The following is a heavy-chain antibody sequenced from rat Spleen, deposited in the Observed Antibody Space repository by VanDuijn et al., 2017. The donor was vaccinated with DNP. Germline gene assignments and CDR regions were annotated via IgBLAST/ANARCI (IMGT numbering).Heavy chain of an antibody. CDR1: GFSFSDYD. CDR3: ARQRAIRYSSRIFAY. J-gene: IGHJ3*01. Sequence: EVQLVESGGGLVQPGRSLRLSCAASGFSFSDYDMAWVRQAPTKGLEWVACMSPTTRSSYYRDSVKGRFTISRDNAKTTLYLQMDSLRSEDTATYYCARQRAIRYSSRIFAYWGQGTLVTVSS. CDR2: MSPTTRSS. D-gene: IGHD1-2*01. V-gene: IGHV5-7*01.